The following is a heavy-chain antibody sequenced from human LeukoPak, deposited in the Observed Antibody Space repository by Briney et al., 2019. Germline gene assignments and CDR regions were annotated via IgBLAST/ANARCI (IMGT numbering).Heavy chain of an antibody. J-gene: IGHJ4*02. CDR2: ISGSGGST. CDR1: GFTFSSYA. CDR3: AKGHSSSWYGDRFFLY. D-gene: IGHD6-13*01. V-gene: IGHV3-23*01. Sequence: GGSLRLSCAASGFTFSSYAMSWVRQAPGKGLEWVSAISGSGGSTYYADSVKGRFTISRDNSKNTLYLQMNSLRAEDTAVYYCAKGHSSSWYGDRFFLYWGQGTLVTVSS.